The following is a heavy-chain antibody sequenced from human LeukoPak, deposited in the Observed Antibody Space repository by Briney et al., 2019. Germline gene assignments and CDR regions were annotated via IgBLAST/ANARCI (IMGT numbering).Heavy chain of an antibody. D-gene: IGHD2/OR15-2a*01. CDR3: ARGVVTETSQNIVASGFDY. J-gene: IGHJ4*02. Sequence: VASVKVSCKASGGTFSSYAISWVRQAPGQGLEWMGGIIPIFGTANYAQKFQGRVTITADESTSTAYMELSSLRSEDTAVYYCARGVVTETSQNIVASGFDYWGQGTLVTVSS. CDR2: IIPIFGTA. CDR1: GGTFSSYA. V-gene: IGHV1-69*13.